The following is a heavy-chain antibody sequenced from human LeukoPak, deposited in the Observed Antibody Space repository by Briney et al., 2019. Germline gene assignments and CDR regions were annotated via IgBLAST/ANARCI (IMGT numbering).Heavy chain of an antibody. J-gene: IGHJ4*02. CDR1: GFNVNSNY. Sequence: GGSLRLSCAASGFNVNSNYMSWVRQAPGKGLEWVSVIYSGVGTFYAGSVKGRFTISRDNSKNTLYLQMNSLRAEDTAVYYCAKDSSGPAYWGQGTIVTVSS. CDR2: IYSGVGT. V-gene: IGHV3-53*01. CDR3: AKDSSGPAY. D-gene: IGHD6-19*01.